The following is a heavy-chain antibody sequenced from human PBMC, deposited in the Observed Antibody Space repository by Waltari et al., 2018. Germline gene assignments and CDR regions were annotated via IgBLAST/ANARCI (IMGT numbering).Heavy chain of an antibody. D-gene: IGHD3-22*01. CDR3: AKAQRLYYYDSSGYCFDY. CDR2: ISGMCGIT. Sequence: EVQLLESGGGLVQPGGSLRLSCAASGFTFSSYAMSWVRQAPGKGLEWVSAISGMCGITYYADSVKGRFTISRDNSKNTLYLQMNSLRAEDTAVYYCAKAQRLYYYDSSGYCFDYWGQGTLVTVSS. V-gene: IGHV3-23*01. CDR1: GFTFSSYA. J-gene: IGHJ4*02.